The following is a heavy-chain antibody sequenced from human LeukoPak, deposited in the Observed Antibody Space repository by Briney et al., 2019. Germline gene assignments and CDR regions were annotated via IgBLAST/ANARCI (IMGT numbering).Heavy chain of an antibody. Sequence: PGGSLRLSCAASGFTFSSYAMSWVRQAPGKGLEWVSAISGSGGSTYYADSVKGRFTISRDNSKNTLYLQMNSLRAEDTAVYYCAKDPPTEDYDYVWGSYRYRASGYWGQGTLVTASS. CDR2: ISGSGGST. V-gene: IGHV3-23*01. D-gene: IGHD3-16*02. CDR1: GFTFSSYA. J-gene: IGHJ4*02. CDR3: AKDPPTEDYDYVWGSYRYRASGY.